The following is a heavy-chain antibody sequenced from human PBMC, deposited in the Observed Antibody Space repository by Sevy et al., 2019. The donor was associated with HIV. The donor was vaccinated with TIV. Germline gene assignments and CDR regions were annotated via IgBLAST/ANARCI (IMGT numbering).Heavy chain of an antibody. Sequence: ASVKVSCKASGGTFSSYAISWVRQAPGQGLEWMGGIIPIFGTANYAQKFQGIVTITADESTSTAYMELSSLRSEDTAVYYCARGGGIAQHYYYYYMDVWGKGTTVTVSS. V-gene: IGHV1-69*13. J-gene: IGHJ6*03. CDR1: GGTFSSYA. CDR3: ARGGGIAQHYYYYYMDV. CDR2: IIPIFGTA. D-gene: IGHD6-13*01.